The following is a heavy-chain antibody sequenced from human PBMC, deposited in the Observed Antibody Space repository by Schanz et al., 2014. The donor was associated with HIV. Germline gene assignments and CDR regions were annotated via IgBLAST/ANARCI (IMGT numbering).Heavy chain of an antibody. D-gene: IGHD3-16*01. CDR1: GFSFSDYG. Sequence: VQLVESGGDLVQPGGSLRLSCVVSGFSFSDYGMHWVRQAPGKGLEWVAFISYDGSNKYYADSVKGRFTISRDNSKNTLFLQMNSLRGEDTAVYYCARVANWDYYGMDVWGQGTTVTVSS. V-gene: IGHV3-30*03. J-gene: IGHJ6*02. CDR2: ISYDGSNK. CDR3: ARVANWDYYGMDV.